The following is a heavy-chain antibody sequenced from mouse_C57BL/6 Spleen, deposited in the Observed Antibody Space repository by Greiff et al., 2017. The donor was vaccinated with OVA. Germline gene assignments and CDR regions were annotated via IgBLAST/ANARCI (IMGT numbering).Heavy chain of an antibody. Sequence: QVQLKQPGAELVMPGASVKLSCKASGYTFTSYWLHWVKQRPGQGLEWIGEIDPSDSYTNYNQKFKGKSTLTVDKSSSTAYMQLSSLTSEDSAVYYCARTANQAWFAYWGQGTLVTVSA. CDR3: ARTANQAWFAY. CDR1: GYTFTSYW. J-gene: IGHJ3*01. CDR2: IDPSDSYT. V-gene: IGHV1-69*01. D-gene: IGHD6-1*01.